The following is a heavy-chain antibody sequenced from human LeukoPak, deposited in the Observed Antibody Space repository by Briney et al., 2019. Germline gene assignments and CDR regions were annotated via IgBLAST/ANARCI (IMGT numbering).Heavy chain of an antibody. J-gene: IGHJ4*02. CDR3: ARGNGITMVRGVIIY. D-gene: IGHD3-10*01. Sequence: GGSLRLSCAASRFTFSNYAMSWVRQAPGKGLEWVSGMSGSGGSTYYADSVKGRFTISRDNSKNTLYLQMNSLRAEDTAVYYCARGNGITMVRGVIIYWGQGTLVTVSS. CDR2: MSGSGGST. CDR1: RFTFSNYA. V-gene: IGHV3-23*01.